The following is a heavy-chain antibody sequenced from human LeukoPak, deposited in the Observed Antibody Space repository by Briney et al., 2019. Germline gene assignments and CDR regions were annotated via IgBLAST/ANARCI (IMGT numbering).Heavy chain of an antibody. CDR3: AREEAPRTYYYGSGSHSYCYYGMDV. D-gene: IGHD3-10*01. Sequence: ASVKVSCKASGYTFTSYGISWVRQAPGQGLEWMGWISAYNGNTNYAQKLQGRVTMTTDTSTSTANMELRSLRSDDTAVYYCAREEAPRTYYYGSGSHSYCYYGMDVWGQGTTVTVSS. CDR1: GYTFTSYG. V-gene: IGHV1-18*01. CDR2: ISAYNGNT. J-gene: IGHJ6*02.